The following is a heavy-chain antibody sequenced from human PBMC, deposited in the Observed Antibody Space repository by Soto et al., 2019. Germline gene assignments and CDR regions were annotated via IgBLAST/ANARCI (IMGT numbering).Heavy chain of an antibody. CDR3: AKDRHYDILTGYYTPFMDV. CDR2: ISYDGSNK. J-gene: IGHJ6*03. V-gene: IGHV3-30*18. Sequence: GGSLRLSCAASGFTFSSYGMHWVRQAPGKGLEWVAVISYDGSNKYYADSVKGRFTISRDNSKNTLYLQMNSLRAEDTAVYYCAKDRHYDILTGYYTPFMDVWGKGTTVTVSS. CDR1: GFTFSSYG. D-gene: IGHD3-9*01.